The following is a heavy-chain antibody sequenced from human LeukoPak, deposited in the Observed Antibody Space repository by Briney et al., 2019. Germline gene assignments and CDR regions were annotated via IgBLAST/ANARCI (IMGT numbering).Heavy chain of an antibody. Sequence: GASVKVSCKASGGTFSSYAISWVRQAPGQGLEWMGGIIPIFGTANYAQKFQGRVTITADESTSTAYMELSSLRSEDTAVYYCARSTEVYDILTGYWDYYYYYYMDVWGKGTTVTISS. CDR3: ARSTEVYDILTGYWDYYYYYYMDV. J-gene: IGHJ6*03. D-gene: IGHD3-9*01. V-gene: IGHV1-69*13. CDR2: IIPIFGTA. CDR1: GGTFSSYA.